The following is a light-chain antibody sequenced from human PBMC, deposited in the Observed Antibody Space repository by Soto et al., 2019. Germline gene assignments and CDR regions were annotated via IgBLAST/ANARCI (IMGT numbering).Light chain of an antibody. Sequence: EIVMTQSPATLSVSPGERATLSCRASQSVGSNLAWYQQKPGQAPRLLIYGASTRATDIPARFSGSGSGTDFTLTISALESEDVGMYYCQHYGRSPSLGRGTKVDIK. CDR1: QSVGSN. CDR3: QHYGRSPS. CDR2: GAS. J-gene: IGKJ1*01. V-gene: IGKV3-15*01.